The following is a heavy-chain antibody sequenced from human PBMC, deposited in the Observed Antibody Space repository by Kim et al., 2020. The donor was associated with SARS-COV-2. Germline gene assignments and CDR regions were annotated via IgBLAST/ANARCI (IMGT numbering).Heavy chain of an antibody. J-gene: IGHJ4*02. CDR1: GFTFSSYW. V-gene: IGHV3-74*01. CDR2: INSDGSST. CDR3: ARASGWYEIYYFDY. Sequence: GGSLRLSCAASGFTFSSYWMHWVRQAPGKGLVWVSRINSDGSSTSYADSVKGRFTISRDNAKNTLYLQMNSLRAEDTAVYYCARASGWYEIYYFDYWGQGTLVTVSS. D-gene: IGHD6-19*01.